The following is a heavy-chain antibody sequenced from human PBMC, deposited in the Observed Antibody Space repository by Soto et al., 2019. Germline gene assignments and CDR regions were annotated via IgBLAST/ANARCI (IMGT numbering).Heavy chain of an antibody. J-gene: IGHJ5*02. Sequence: QVQLQQWGAGLLKPSETLSLTCAVYGGSFSGYYWSWIRQPPGKGLEWIGEINHSGSTNYNPSLKSRGTISVDTPKNQFSLMLSSVTAADPAVYYCARVSSWSYNWFDPWGQGTLVTVSS. CDR2: INHSGST. D-gene: IGHD6-13*01. CDR1: GGSFSGYY. CDR3: ARVSSWSYNWFDP. V-gene: IGHV4-34*01.